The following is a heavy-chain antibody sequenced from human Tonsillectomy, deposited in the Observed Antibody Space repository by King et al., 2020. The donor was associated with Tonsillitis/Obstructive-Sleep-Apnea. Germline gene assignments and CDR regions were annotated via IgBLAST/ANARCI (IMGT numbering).Heavy chain of an antibody. CDR1: GFTFSNYA. V-gene: IGHV3-30-3*01. J-gene: IGHJ3*02. D-gene: IGHD5-18*01. CDR2: ISYDGSNK. CDR3: ARESGIQLWSTPPDAFDI. Sequence: QLVQSGGGVVQPERSLTLSCAASGFTFSNYAMHWVRQAPGKGLEWVAVISYDGSNKYYADSVKGRFTISRDNSKNTLYLQMNSLRAEDTAVYYCARESGIQLWSTPPDAFDIWGQGTMVTVSS.